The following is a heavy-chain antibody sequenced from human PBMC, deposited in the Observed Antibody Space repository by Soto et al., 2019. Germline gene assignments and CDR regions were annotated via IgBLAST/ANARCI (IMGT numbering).Heavy chain of an antibody. J-gene: IGHJ6*02. D-gene: IGHD2-15*01. CDR3: ARGFLVVVAATTAYGMDV. V-gene: IGHV4-34*01. CDR2: INHSGST. Sequence: PSETLSLTCAVYGGSFSGYYWSWIRQPPGKGLEWIGEINHSGSTNYNPSLKSRVTISVDKSKNQFSLKLSSVTAADTAVYYCARGFLVVVAATTAYGMDVWGQGTTVTVSS. CDR1: GGSFSGYY.